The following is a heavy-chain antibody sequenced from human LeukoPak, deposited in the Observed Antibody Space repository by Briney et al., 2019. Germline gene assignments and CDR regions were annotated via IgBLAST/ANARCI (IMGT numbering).Heavy chain of an antibody. D-gene: IGHD1-14*01. CDR1: GGSFSGYY. Sequence: SETLSLTCAVYGGSFSGYYWSWIRQPPGKGLEWIGEINHSGSTNYNPSLKSRVTISVDTSKNQFSLKLSSVTAADTAVYYCARVKPRGYYFDYWGQGTLVTVSS. V-gene: IGHV4-34*01. CDR2: INHSGST. J-gene: IGHJ4*02. CDR3: ARVKPRGYYFDY.